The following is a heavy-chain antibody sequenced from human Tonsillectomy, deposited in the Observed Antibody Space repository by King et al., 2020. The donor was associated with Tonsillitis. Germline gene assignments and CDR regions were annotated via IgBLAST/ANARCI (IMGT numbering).Heavy chain of an antibody. CDR3: ARDREYSYGPQTYYYGMDV. J-gene: IGHJ6*02. V-gene: IGHV1-18*04. CDR2: ISAYNGNT. D-gene: IGHD5-18*01. Sequence: VQLVQSGAEVKKPGASVKVSCKASGYTFTSYGISWVRQAPGQGLEWMGWISAYNGNTNYAQKLQGRVTMTTDTSTSTAYMGLRSLRSDDTAVYYCARDREYSYGPQTYYYGMDVWGQGTTVTVSS. CDR1: GYTFTSYG.